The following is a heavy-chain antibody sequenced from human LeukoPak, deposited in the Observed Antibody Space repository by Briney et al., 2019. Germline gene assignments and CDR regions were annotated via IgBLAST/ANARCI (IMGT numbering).Heavy chain of an antibody. D-gene: IGHD3-22*01. CDR1: GYTFTDYY. Sequence: GASVKVSCKASGYTFTDYYIHWVRQAPGQGLEWMGWINPNSGGANFPQKFQGRVTMTRDTSISTAYMELSRLRSDDTAVYYCARGGISMIVVDLTYHFDYWGQGTLVIVSS. J-gene: IGHJ4*02. V-gene: IGHV1-2*02. CDR3: ARGGISMIVVDLTYHFDY. CDR2: INPNSGGA.